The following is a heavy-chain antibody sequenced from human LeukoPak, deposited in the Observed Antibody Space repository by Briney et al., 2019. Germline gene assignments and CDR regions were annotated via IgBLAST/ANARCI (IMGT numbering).Heavy chain of an antibody. CDR2: IIPIFGTA. D-gene: IGHD3-22*01. J-gene: IGHJ5*02. CDR1: GGTFSSYA. V-gene: IGHV1-69*05. Sequence: SVKVSCKASGGTFSSYAISWVRQAPGQGLEWMGGIIPIFGTANYAQKFQGRVTIATDESTSTAYMELSSLRSEDTAVYYCARARSPSSGYLLRDHNWFDPLGQGTLVTVSS. CDR3: ARARSPSSGYLLRDHNWFDP.